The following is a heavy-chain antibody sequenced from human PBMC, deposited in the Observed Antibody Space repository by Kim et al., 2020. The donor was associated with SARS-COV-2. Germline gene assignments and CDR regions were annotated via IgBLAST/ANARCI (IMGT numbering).Heavy chain of an antibody. D-gene: IGHD3-3*01. V-gene: IGHV1-69*04. J-gene: IGHJ4*02. CDR3: AREATIFGVVKED. Sequence: AQQFQGRVTITADKSPSTAYMGLSSLRSEDTAVYYCAREATIFGVVKEDWGQGTLVTVSS.